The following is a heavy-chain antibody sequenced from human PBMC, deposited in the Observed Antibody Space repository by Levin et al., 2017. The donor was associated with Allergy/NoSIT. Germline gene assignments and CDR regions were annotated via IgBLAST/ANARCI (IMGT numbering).Heavy chain of an antibody. CDR2: ISGYNGKT. CDR3: ARDPDIVVVPVSYGMDV. J-gene: IGHJ6*02. Sequence: ASVKVSCKASGYIFSSYGISWVRQAPGQGLEWMGWISGYNGKTNYEEKLQGRVTMTTDTSTSTAYMELRSLRSDDTAVYYCARDPDIVVVPVSYGMDVWGQGTTVTVSS. CDR1: GYIFSSYG. D-gene: IGHD2-2*01. V-gene: IGHV1-18*01.